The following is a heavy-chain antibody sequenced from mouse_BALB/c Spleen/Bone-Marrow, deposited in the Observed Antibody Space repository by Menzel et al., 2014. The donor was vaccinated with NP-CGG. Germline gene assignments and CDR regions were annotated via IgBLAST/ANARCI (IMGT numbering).Heavy chain of an antibody. CDR3: ARRGSNHWYFDV. Sequence: EVQRVEPGGGLVQPGGSRKLSCAASGFTFSSFGMHWVRQAPEKGLEWVAYISSGSSTIYYADTVKGRFTISRDNPKNTLFLQMTSLRSEDTAMYYCARRGSNHWYFDVWGAGTTVTVSS. CDR2: ISSGSSTI. V-gene: IGHV5-17*02. CDR1: GFTFSSFG. J-gene: IGHJ1*01. D-gene: IGHD1-1*01.